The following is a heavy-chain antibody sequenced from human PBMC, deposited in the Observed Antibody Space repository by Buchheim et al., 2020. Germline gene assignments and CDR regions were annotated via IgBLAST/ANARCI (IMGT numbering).Heavy chain of an antibody. CDR2: ISGDGTLT. CDR3: ADVHVNV. Sequence: QLVESGGGLVQPGGSLRLSCAASGLYFSSHWMHWVRQAPGEGLVLVARISGDGTLTYYADSVKGRFTISRDNAEKALFLQMSSLTVDDTAVYFCADVHVNVWGQGT. D-gene: IGHD6-6*01. V-gene: IGHV3-74*01. J-gene: IGHJ4*02. CDR1: GLYFSSHW.